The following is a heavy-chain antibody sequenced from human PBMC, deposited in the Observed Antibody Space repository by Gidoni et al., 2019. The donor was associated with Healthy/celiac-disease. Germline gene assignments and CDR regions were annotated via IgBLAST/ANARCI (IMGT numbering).Heavy chain of an antibody. CDR3: AKEGRGVAFDI. CDR1: GFTCDDFT. Sequence: EVQLVESGGVVVQSGGPRRLSCEASGFTCDDFTMHWVRQAPGKGLAWVSLTSWDVGRTYYADSVKGRFTISRDNSKNSLYLKMNSLRTEDTALYDCAKEGRGVAFDIWGQGTMVTVSS. V-gene: IGHV3-43*01. J-gene: IGHJ3*02. D-gene: IGHD3-10*01. CDR2: TSWDVGRT.